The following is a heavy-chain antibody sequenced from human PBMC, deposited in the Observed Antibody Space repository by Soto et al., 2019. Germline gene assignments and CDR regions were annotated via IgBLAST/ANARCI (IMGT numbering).Heavy chain of an antibody. Sequence: SETLSLTCTVSGGSISSGGYYWSWIRQHPGKGLEWIGYIYYSGSTYYNPSLKSRVTISVDTSKNQFSLKLSSVTAADTAVYYCARDEYDSSGYYNYGMDVWGQGTTVTVSS. D-gene: IGHD3-22*01. CDR3: ARDEYDSSGYYNYGMDV. J-gene: IGHJ6*02. V-gene: IGHV4-31*03. CDR2: IYYSGST. CDR1: GGSISSGGYY.